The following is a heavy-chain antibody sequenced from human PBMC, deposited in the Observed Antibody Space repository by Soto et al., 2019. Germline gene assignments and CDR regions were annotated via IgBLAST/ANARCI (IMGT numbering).Heavy chain of an antibody. CDR2: ISGYNGDT. V-gene: IGHV1-18*01. CDR1: GYTFTRYG. J-gene: IGHJ6*02. D-gene: IGHD2-8*01. Sequence: QGQLVQSEAEVKKPGASMKVSCKASGYTFTRYGISWVRQAPGQGLEWMGWISGYNGDTNYAQKFQGRVSMTIETSTGTAYMELRSLTSDDTAVYYCAKNGQPPYYYYGLDVWGQGTKVTVSS. CDR3: AKNGQPPYYYYGLDV.